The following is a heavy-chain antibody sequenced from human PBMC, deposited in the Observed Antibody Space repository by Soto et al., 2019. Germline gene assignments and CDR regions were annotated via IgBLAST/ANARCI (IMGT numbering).Heavy chain of an antibody. CDR3: VRVAGGGLFDY. V-gene: IGHV4-59*01. D-gene: IGHD2-15*01. Sequence: PSETLSLTCTVSSGSINNSYWTWIRQPPGKRLEWIGYIHYTGATDYNPSLRGRVTMSMETSKNQFSLTLSSVTAADTAVYYCVRVAGGGLFDYWGPGSMVTVS. CDR1: SGSINNSY. J-gene: IGHJ4*02. CDR2: IHYTGAT.